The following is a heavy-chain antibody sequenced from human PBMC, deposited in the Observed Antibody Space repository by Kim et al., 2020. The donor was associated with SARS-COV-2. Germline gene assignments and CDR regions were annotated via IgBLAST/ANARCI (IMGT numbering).Heavy chain of an antibody. CDR2: IKQDGSEK. CDR1: GFTFSSYW. CDR3: ARGPSRYYDFWSGYYQWGLV. V-gene: IGHV3-7*03. Sequence: GGSLRLSCAASGFTFSSYWMSWVRQAPGKGLEWVANIKQDGSEKYYVDSVKGRFTISRDNAKNSLYLQMNSLRAEDTAVYYCARGPSRYYDFWSGYYQWGLVWGQGTTVTVSS. D-gene: IGHD3-3*01. J-gene: IGHJ6*02.